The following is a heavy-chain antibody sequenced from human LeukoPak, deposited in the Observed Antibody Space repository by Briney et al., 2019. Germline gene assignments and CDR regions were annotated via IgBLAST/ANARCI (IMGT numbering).Heavy chain of an antibody. CDR3: AKDGGFFGGVYGFDY. Sequence: GGSLRLSCAASGFTFSSYGMSWVRQAPGKGLEGGSGISGSGGNTFYADSVKGRFTISRDNSKNTLYLQMNSLRAEDTAVYYCAKDGGFFGGVYGFDYWGQGTPVNVSS. J-gene: IGHJ4*02. D-gene: IGHD3-3*01. CDR1: GFTFSSYG. V-gene: IGHV3-23*01. CDR2: ISGSGGNT.